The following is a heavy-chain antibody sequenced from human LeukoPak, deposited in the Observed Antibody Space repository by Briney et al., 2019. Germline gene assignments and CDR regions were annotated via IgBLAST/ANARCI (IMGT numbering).Heavy chain of an antibody. CDR3: ASGSSGYGYYYYMDV. V-gene: IGHV1-69*01. D-gene: IGHD3-22*01. J-gene: IGHJ6*03. CDR2: IIPIFGTA. CDR1: GGIFSSYA. Sequence: SVKVSCKASGGIFSSYAISWVRQAPGQGLEWMGGIIPIFGTANYAQKFQGRVTITADESTSTAYMELSSLRSEDTAVYYCASGSSGYGYYYYMDVWGKGTTVTVSS.